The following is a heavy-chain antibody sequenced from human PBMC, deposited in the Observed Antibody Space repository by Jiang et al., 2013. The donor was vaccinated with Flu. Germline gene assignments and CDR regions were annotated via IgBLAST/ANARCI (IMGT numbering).Heavy chain of an antibody. Sequence: LLKPSETLSLTCTVSGGSISSSSYYWGWIRQPPGKGLEWIGSIYYSGSTYYNPSLKSRVTISVDTSKNQFSLKLSSVTAADTAVYYCARNGGYGDYGLPYNWFDPWGQGTLVTVSS. CDR2: IYYSGST. J-gene: IGHJ5*02. CDR3: ARNGGYGDYGLPYNWFDP. D-gene: IGHD4-17*01. CDR1: GGSISSSSYY. V-gene: IGHV4-39*01.